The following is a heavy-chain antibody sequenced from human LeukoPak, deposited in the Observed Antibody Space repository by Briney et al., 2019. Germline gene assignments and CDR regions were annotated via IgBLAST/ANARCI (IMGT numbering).Heavy chain of an antibody. J-gene: IGHJ3*02. CDR1: RFTFSSYA. CDR2: ISSNGGST. CDR3: ARGMVTRDAFDI. Sequence: GGSLRLSCAASRFTFSSYAMHWVRQAPGKGLEYVSAISSNGGSTYYANSVKGRFTISRDNSKNTLYLQMGSLRPEDMAVYYCARGMVTRDAFDIWGQGTMVTVSS. V-gene: IGHV3-64*01. D-gene: IGHD2-21*02.